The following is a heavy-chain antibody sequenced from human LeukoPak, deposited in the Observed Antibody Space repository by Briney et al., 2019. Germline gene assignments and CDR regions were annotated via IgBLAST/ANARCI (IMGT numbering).Heavy chain of an antibody. CDR1: GGSISSYY. J-gene: IGHJ4*02. CDR2: IYCSGST. CDR3: VRDGYSYGYTMDY. V-gene: IGHV4-59*01. D-gene: IGHD5-18*01. Sequence: SETLSLTCTVSGGSISSYYWSWIRQPPGKGLEWIGYIYCSGSTNYNPSLRSRVTVSVDTSKNQFSLKLSSVTAADTAVYYCVRDGYSYGYTMDYWGQGALVTVSS.